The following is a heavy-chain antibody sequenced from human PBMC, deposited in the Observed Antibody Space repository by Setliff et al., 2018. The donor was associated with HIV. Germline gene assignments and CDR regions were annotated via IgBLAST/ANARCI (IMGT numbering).Heavy chain of an antibody. J-gene: IGHJ4*02. CDR3: ARGSPYYDIFIGYMYYFDY. CDR1: GGTFSSYA. V-gene: IGHV1-69*06. Sequence: SVKVSCKASGGTFSSYAISWVRQAPGQGLEWMGRIIPIFGTANYAQKFQGRVTITADKSTSTAYMDLSSLRSEDTAVYYCARGSPYYDIFIGYMYYFDYWGQGTLVTVSS. D-gene: IGHD3-9*01. CDR2: IIPIFGTA.